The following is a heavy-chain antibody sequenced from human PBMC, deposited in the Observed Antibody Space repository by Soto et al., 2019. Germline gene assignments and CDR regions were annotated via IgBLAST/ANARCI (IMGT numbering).Heavy chain of an antibody. CDR2: IYSDDRA. V-gene: IGHV3-53*01. D-gene: IGHD3-9*01. J-gene: IGHJ3*01. Sequence: GGSLRLSCAASGFTISGKYMTWVRQAPGKGLEWVSVIYSDDRAYYADSVKGRFTISRDNSKNTLYLQMNSLRADDTALYYCASGGWTYDILTGYYLWGPGTMVTVSS. CDR1: GFTISGKY. CDR3: ASGGWTYDILTGYYL.